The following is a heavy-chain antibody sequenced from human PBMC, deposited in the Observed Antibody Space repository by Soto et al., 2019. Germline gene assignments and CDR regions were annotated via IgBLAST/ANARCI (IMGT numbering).Heavy chain of an antibody. CDR1: GFTFSDYV. V-gene: IGHV3-30*12. CDR3: ARLMGQTYSARWFYYGMDV. Sequence: GGSLRLSCAASGFTFSDYVLHWVRQAPGKGLEWVAFISYDGTNIYYADSVRGRFTISRDNPKNAVYLQMNSLRAEDTAVFYCARLMGQTYSARWFYYGMDVWGQGTTVTVAS. CDR2: ISYDGTNI. D-gene: IGHD1-26*01. J-gene: IGHJ6*02.